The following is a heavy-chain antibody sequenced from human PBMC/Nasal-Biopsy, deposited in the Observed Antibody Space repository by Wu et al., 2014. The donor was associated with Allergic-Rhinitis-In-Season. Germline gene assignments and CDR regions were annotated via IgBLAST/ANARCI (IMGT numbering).Heavy chain of an antibody. Sequence: KVSCKASGYTFTSYGINWARQAPGQGLEWMGWISGYNGNTNYGKNFRDRVTLTTDTSTRTAYMDLRNLRSDDTAVYYCARGAYDFGRYWGQGTLVTVSS. J-gene: IGHJ4*02. V-gene: IGHV1-18*01. CDR1: GYTFTSYG. CDR3: ARGAYDFGRY. D-gene: IGHD4-17*01. CDR2: ISGYNGNT.